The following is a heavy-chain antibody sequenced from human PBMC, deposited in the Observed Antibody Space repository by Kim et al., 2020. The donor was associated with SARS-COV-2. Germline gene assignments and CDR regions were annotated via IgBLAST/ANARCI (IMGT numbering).Heavy chain of an antibody. Sequence: GGSLRLSCAASGFTFSSYSMNWVRQAPGKGLEWVSSISSSSSYIYYADSVKGRFTISRDNAKNSLYLQMNSLRAEDTAVYYCARGSSYYYDSSGYSHLDYWGQGTLVTVSS. CDR1: GFTFSSYS. D-gene: IGHD3-22*01. CDR3: ARGSSYYYDSSGYSHLDY. J-gene: IGHJ4*02. V-gene: IGHV3-21*01. CDR2: ISSSSSYI.